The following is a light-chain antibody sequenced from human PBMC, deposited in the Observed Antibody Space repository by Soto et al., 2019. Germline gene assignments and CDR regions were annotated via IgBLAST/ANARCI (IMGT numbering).Light chain of an antibody. CDR3: EQYECFPLT. Sequence: DIQMTQSPSSLSASVGDRVTITCQASQDINKNLIWYQQKPGKAPKLLIYDASDLETGVPSRFSGSRSRTGFTVTISSLQTEDFATCYCEQYECFPLTFGHGRRLESK. CDR1: QDINKN. CDR2: DAS. V-gene: IGKV1-33*01. J-gene: IGKJ5*01.